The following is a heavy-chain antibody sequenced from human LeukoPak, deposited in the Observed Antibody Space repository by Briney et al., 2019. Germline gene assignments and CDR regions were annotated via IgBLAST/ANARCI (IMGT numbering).Heavy chain of an antibody. V-gene: IGHV4-59*08. J-gene: IGHJ4*02. CDR2: ISYGGST. Sequence: SETLSLTCTVSGGSISSYYWSWIRQPPGKGLEWIGYISYGGSTNYNPSLKSRVTISVDTSKNQFSLKLSSVTAADTAVYYCARLGPAAGTSFDYWGQGTLVTVSS. D-gene: IGHD6-13*01. CDR1: GGSISSYY. CDR3: ARLGPAAGTSFDY.